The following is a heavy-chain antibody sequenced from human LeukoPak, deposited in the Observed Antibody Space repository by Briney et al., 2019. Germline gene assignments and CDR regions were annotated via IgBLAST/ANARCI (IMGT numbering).Heavy chain of an antibody. D-gene: IGHD3-22*01. CDR1: GGSFSGYY. CDR2: INHSGST. CDR3: ARGPRGTSWWLFLRGWFDP. V-gene: IGHV4-34*01. J-gene: IGHJ5*02. Sequence: SETLSLTCADYGGSFSGYYWTWIRQPPWTGLDRIGQINHSGSTNYNPLLKSRVTISVDTSKYQFSLKLSSVTAADTAVYYCARGPRGTSWWLFLRGWFDPCGQGTLVTVSS.